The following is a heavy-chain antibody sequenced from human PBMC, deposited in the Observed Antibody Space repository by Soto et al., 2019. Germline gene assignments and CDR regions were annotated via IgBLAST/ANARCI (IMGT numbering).Heavy chain of an antibody. V-gene: IGHV1-18*01. Sequence: ASVKVSCKASGYTFSSYGISWVRQAPGQGLEWMGWISAYNGNTKYAQKIQGRVTMTTDTSTSTAYMELRSLRSDDTAVYYCARDPPSSNYDSSGYYPEYFQHWGQGTLVTVSS. CDR3: ARDPPSSNYDSSGYYPEYFQH. CDR1: GYTFSSYG. CDR2: ISAYNGNT. D-gene: IGHD3-22*01. J-gene: IGHJ1*01.